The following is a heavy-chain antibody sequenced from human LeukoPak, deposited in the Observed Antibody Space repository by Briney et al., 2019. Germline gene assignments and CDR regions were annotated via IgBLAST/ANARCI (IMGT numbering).Heavy chain of an antibody. Sequence: PSETLSLTCTVSGGSISSSSHYWGWIRQPAGRGLEWIGRIYTSGSTNYNPSLKSRVTISVDTSKNQFSLKLSSVTAADTAVYYCARGIVSGSGSYSKTFDYWGQGTLVTVSS. CDR2: IYTSGST. D-gene: IGHD3-10*01. CDR3: ARGIVSGSGSYSKTFDY. CDR1: GGSISSSSHY. V-gene: IGHV4-61*02. J-gene: IGHJ4*02.